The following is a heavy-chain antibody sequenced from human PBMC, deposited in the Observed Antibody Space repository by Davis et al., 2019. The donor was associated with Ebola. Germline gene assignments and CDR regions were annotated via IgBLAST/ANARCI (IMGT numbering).Heavy chain of an antibody. Sequence: AGSLRLSCAASGFTFSRSGMHWVRRAPGKGLDWVAVISYDGSNKYYADSVKGRFTISRDNSKNTLYLQMNSLRAEDTAVYYCAKVGGYDFFSLAFADYWGQGTLVTVSS. CDR3: AKVGGYDFFSLAFADY. J-gene: IGHJ4*02. D-gene: IGHD3-3*01. CDR2: ISYDGSNK. CDR1: GFTFSRSG. V-gene: IGHV3-30*18.